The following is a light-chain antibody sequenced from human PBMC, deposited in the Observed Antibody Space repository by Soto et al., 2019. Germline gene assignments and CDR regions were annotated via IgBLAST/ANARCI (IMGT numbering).Light chain of an antibody. CDR1: RSDVGRYNY. Sequence: QSALTQPAAVSGPPGRSITISCTGTRSDVGRYNYVSWYQQHSGKAPKLVIYEVRNRPSGISNRFSASKSGNTASLTISGLQAEDEADYYCTSYTSNTTWVFGGGTKLTVL. J-gene: IGLJ3*02. CDR3: TSYTSNTTWV. CDR2: EVR. V-gene: IGLV2-14*01.